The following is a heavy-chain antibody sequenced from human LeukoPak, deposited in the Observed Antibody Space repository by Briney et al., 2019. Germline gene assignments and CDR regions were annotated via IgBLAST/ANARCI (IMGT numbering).Heavy chain of an antibody. Sequence: PSETLSLTCTVSGGSISSSSYYWGWIRQPPGKGLEWIGSIYYSGSTYYNPSLKSRVTISVDTSKNQFSLKLSSVTAADTAVFYCARGRSAARRLTHNWFDPWGQGTLVTVSS. J-gene: IGHJ5*02. CDR2: IYYSGST. D-gene: IGHD6-13*01. V-gene: IGHV4-39*01. CDR3: ARGRSAARRLTHNWFDP. CDR1: GGSISSSSYY.